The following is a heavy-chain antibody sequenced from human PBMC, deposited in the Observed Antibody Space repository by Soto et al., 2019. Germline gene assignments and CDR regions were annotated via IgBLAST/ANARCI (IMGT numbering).Heavy chain of an antibody. V-gene: IGHV1-69*13. CDR2: IIPIFGTA. D-gene: IGHD2-2*01. CDR1: GGTFSSYA. Sequence: ASVKVSCKASGGTFSSYAISWVRQAPGQGLEWMGGIIPIFGTANYAQKFQGRVTITADESTSTAYMELSSLRSEDTAVYYCARYRVEQVPAAMMYYYYGMDVWGQGTTVTVSS. CDR3: ARYRVEQVPAAMMYYYYGMDV. J-gene: IGHJ6*02.